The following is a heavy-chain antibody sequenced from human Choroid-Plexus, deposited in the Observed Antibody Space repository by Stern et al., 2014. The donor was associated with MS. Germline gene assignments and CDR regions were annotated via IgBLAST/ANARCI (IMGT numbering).Heavy chain of an antibody. CDR2: ISSGGSYI. V-gene: IGHV3-21*01. CDR3: ARGRGGNYRYYFDY. Sequence: EMQLVESGGGLVKPGGPRRLSCAASGFTFGSYSMNWARQAPGKGLEGVASISSGGSYIYYADSLKGRFTISRDNAKNSLYLQMNSLRAEDTAVYYCARGRGGNYRYYFDYWGQGTLVTVSS. D-gene: IGHD4-23*01. CDR1: GFTFGSYS. J-gene: IGHJ4*02.